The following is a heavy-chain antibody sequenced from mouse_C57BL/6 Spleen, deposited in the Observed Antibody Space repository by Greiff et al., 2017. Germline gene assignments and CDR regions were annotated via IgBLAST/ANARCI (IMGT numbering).Heavy chain of an antibody. J-gene: IGHJ2*01. D-gene: IGHD1-1*01. CDR2: ISYDGSN. CDR1: GYSITSGYY. Sequence: ESGPGLVKPSQSLSLTCSVTGYSITSGYYWNWIRQFPGNKLEWMGYISYDGSNNYNPSLKNRISITRDTSKNQFFLKLNSVTTEDTATYYCERGIYYYGSSYWYFCYWGQGATLTVSS. V-gene: IGHV3-6*01. CDR3: ERGIYYYGSSYWYFCY.